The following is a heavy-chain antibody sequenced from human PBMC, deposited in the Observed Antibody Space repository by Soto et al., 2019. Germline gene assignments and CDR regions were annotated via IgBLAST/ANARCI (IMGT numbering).Heavy chain of an antibody. CDR3: ARDPLGWSVGTGRYYMDV. D-gene: IGHD2-15*01. J-gene: IGHJ6*03. Sequence: QVQLVESGGGVVQPGRSLRLSCAASGFTFSSYGMHWVRQAPGKGLEWVAVIWYDDGANKYYADSVKGRFTISRDNSKNTLYLQMNGLRAEDTAVYYCARDPLGWSVGTGRYYMDVWGKGTTVTVSS. CDR1: GFTFSSYG. CDR2: IWYDDGANK. V-gene: IGHV3-33*01.